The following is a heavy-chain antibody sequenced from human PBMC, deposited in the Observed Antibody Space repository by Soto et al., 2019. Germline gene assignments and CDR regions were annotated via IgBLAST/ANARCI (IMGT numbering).Heavy chain of an antibody. CDR3: ARQYCSSTSCYAGAFDI. CDR1: GVSISSSSYY. CDR2: IYYSGST. Sequence: SETLSLTCTVSGVSISSSSYYWGWIRQPPGKGLEWIGSIYYSGSTYYNPSLKSRVTISVDTSKNQFSLKLSSVTAADTAVYYCARQYCSSTSCYAGAFDIWGQGTMVTVSS. D-gene: IGHD2-2*01. V-gene: IGHV4-39*01. J-gene: IGHJ3*02.